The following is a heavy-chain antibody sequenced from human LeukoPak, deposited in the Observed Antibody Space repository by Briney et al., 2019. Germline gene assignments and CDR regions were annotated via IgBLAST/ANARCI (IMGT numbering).Heavy chain of an antibody. D-gene: IGHD1-20*01. CDR1: GYTFTGYY. CDR2: INPNSGGT. J-gene: IGHJ4*02. V-gene: IGHV1-2*06. Sequence: GASVKVSCKASGYTFTGYYMHWVRQAPGQGREWMGRINPNSGGTNYAQKFQGRVTMTRGTSISTAYMELSRLRSDDTAVYYCAREITGTSDYWGQGTLVTVSS. CDR3: AREITGTSDY.